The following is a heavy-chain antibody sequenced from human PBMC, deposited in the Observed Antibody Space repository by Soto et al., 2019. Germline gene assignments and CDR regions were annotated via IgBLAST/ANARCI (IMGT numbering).Heavy chain of an antibody. Sequence: QVQLQESGPGLVKPSQTLSLTCTVSGGSISSGGYYWSWIRQHPGKGLEWIGYIYYSGSTYYNPSLKSRVTISXXTXKXXCSLKLSSVTAADTAVYYCARALCGGDCYSGWFDPWGQGTLVTVSS. V-gene: IGHV4-31*03. CDR2: IYYSGST. CDR3: ARALCGGDCYSGWFDP. J-gene: IGHJ5*02. CDR1: GGSISSGGYY. D-gene: IGHD2-21*02.